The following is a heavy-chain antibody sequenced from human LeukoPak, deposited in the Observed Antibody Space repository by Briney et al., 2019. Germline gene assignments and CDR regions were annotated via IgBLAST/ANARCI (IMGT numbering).Heavy chain of an antibody. J-gene: IGHJ4*02. V-gene: IGHV3-23*01. D-gene: IGHD4-17*01. Sequence: GGSLRLSCAASDFDFSSHAMTWVRQAPGKGLEWVSAISISGTKTYYGDSVKGRFIISRDNSKNTLYPQMNSLRVEDTAVYYCANEIRPNDYWGQGTLVTVSS. CDR1: DFDFSSHA. CDR2: ISISGTKT. CDR3: ANEIRPNDY.